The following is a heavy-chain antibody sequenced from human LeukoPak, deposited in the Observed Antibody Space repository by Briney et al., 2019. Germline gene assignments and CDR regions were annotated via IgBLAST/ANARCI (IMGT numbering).Heavy chain of an antibody. Sequence: ASVKVSCKASGYTFTGYYMHWVRQAPGQGLEWMGWINPNSGGTNYAQKFLGRVTMTRDTSISTAYMELSRLRSDDTAVYYCARGPSSGWYYFDYWGQGTLVTVSS. J-gene: IGHJ4*02. CDR2: INPNSGGT. V-gene: IGHV1-2*02. D-gene: IGHD6-19*01. CDR3: ARGPSSGWYYFDY. CDR1: GYTFTGYY.